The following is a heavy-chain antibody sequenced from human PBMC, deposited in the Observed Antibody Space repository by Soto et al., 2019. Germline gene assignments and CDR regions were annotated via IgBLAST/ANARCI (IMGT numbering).Heavy chain of an antibody. CDR1: GYTFTSYG. D-gene: IGHD2-15*01. J-gene: IGHJ4*02. CDR2: ISTYSYNT. Sequence: ASVKVSCKASGYTFTSYGINWVRQAPGQGLEWMGLISTYSYNTVYAQRFQGRVTMTRDTSTSTVYMELSSLRSEDTAVYYCAREGSGGPEDWGQGTLVTVSS. CDR3: AREGSGGPED. V-gene: IGHV1-18*01.